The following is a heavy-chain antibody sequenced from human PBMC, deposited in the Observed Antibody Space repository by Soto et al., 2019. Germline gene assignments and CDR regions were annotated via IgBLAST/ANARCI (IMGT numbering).Heavy chain of an antibody. V-gene: IGHV1-2*04. D-gene: IGHD6-19*01. J-gene: IGHJ6*02. CDR3: ARDLRRGQYSSGWNYYYYGMDV. Sequence: ALVKVSCKASGYTFTGYYMHWVRQAPGQGLEWMGWINPNSGGTNYAQKFQGWVTMTRDTSISTAYMELSRLRSDDTAVYYCARDLRRGQYSSGWNYYYYGMDVWGQGTTVTVSS. CDR1: GYTFTGYY. CDR2: INPNSGGT.